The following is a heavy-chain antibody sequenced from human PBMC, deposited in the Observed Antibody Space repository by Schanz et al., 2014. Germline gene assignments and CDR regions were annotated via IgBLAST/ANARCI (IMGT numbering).Heavy chain of an antibody. Sequence: EVQLLESGGGLVQPGGSLRLSCAASGFTFSSYAMSWVRQAPGKGLEWVSAISGSGGDTYYADSVKGRFTISRDNSDNTLFLQMNSLRAEDTAVYYCARARYGLDVWGQGTTVTVSS. CDR3: ARARYGLDV. V-gene: IGHV3-23*01. CDR1: GFTFSSYA. J-gene: IGHJ6*02. CDR2: ISGSGGDT.